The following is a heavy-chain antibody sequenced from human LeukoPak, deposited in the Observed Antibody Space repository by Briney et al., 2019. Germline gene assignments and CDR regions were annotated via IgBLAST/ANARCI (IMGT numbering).Heavy chain of an antibody. CDR2: IYYSGST. CDR3: SRAPGQWLGTGMDV. V-gene: IGHV4-59*08. D-gene: IGHD6-19*01. J-gene: IGHJ6*02. Sequence: SETLSLTCTVSGGSISSYYWSWIRQPPGKGLEWIGYIYYSGSTNYNPSLKSRVTISVDTSKNQFSLKLSSVTAADTAVYYCSRAPGQWLGTGMDVWGQGTTVTVSS. CDR1: GGSISSYY.